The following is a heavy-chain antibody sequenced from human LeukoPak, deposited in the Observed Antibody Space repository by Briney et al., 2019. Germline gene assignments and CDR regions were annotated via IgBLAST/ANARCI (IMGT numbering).Heavy chain of an antibody. J-gene: IGHJ4*02. V-gene: IGHV4-59*01. Sequence: SETLSLTCTVSGGSISSYYWSWIRQPPGKGLEWIGYIYYSGSTNYNPSLKSRVTISVDTSKNQFSLKLSSVTAADTAVYYCARDRSGWYPDYWGQGTLVTVSS. CDR2: IYYSGST. D-gene: IGHD6-19*01. CDR1: GGSISSYY. CDR3: ARDRSGWYPDY.